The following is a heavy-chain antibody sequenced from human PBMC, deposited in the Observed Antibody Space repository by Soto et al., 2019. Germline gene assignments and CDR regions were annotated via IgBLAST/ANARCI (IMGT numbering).Heavy chain of an antibody. J-gene: IGHJ4*02. CDR3: ARDTNGLHY. V-gene: IGHV3-74*01. Sequence: EVQLVESGGGLVQPGGSLRLSCAASGLIFSNYKMHWVRQAPGKWLVWVSRISTDGSITDYADSVKGRFTVSRDNAKNTLYLQMNSLRVDDTAVYYCARDTNGLHYWGQGTLVTVSS. D-gene: IGHD2-8*01. CDR2: ISTDGSIT. CDR1: GLIFSNYK.